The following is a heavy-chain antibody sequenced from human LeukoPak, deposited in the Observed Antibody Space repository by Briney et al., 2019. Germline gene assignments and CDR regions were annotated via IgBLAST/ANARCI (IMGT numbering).Heavy chain of an antibody. CDR1: GYTFTCYY. CDR3: ARGHGSVPVGAFDI. V-gene: IGHV1-2*02. Sequence: VNDSCMASGYTFTCYYMHWVRQAPGQGLEWMGWINPNSGGTNYAQKFQGRVTMTRDTSISTAYMELSRLRSGDTAVYYCARGHGSVPVGAFDIWGQGTMVTVSS. J-gene: IGHJ3*02. D-gene: IGHD6-19*01. CDR2: INPNSGGT.